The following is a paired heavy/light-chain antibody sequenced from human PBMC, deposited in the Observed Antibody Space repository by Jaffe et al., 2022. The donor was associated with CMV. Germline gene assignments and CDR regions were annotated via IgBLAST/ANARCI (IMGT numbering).Heavy chain of an antibody. D-gene: IGHD3-16*01. CDR2: SSTYNGQT. J-gene: IGHJ3*02. Sequence: QIQLVQSGAEVRNPGASVKVSCKASGYTFSNYGISWVRQAPGQGLEWMGWSSTYNGQTNYAQKFQGRVTVTTNTSTSKAYVELRGLRSDDAAVYYCARDRGSQPDTFDIWGQGTVVTVSS. CDR3: ARDRGSQPDTFDI. CDR1: GYTFSNYG. V-gene: IGHV1-18*04.
Light chain of an antibody. CDR1: SGHSSYA. CDR3: QTWGPGIRV. V-gene: IGLV4-69*01. J-gene: IGLJ3*02. Sequence: QLELTQSPSASASLGASVKLTCTLSSGHSSYAIAWHQQQPEKGPRYLMNINSDGSHNKGDGIPERFSGSSSGAERYLTISSLQSEDEADYYCQTWGPGIRVFGGGTKLTVL. CDR2: INSDGSH.